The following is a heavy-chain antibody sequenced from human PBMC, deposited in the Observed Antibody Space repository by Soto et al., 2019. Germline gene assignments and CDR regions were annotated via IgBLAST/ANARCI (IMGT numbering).Heavy chain of an antibody. Sequence: ASVKVSCKASGGTFSSYAISWVRQAPGQGLEWMGGIIPIFGTANYAQKFQGRVTITADESTSTAYMELSSLRSEDTAVYYCARGWKAARPDYYYYGMDVWGQGTTVTVSS. CDR3: ARGWKAARPDYYYYGMDV. CDR1: GGTFSSYA. J-gene: IGHJ6*02. V-gene: IGHV1-69*13. D-gene: IGHD6-6*01. CDR2: IIPIFGTA.